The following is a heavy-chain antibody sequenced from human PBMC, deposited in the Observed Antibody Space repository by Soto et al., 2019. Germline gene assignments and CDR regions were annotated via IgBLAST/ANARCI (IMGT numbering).Heavy chain of an antibody. D-gene: IGHD3-16*01. CDR1: GGSISSYY. CDR3: ARWGGGLSDAFDI. CDR2: IYYSGST. J-gene: IGHJ3*02. V-gene: IGHV4-59*01. Sequence: ASETLSLTCTVSGGSISSYYWSWIRQPPGKGLEWIGYIYYSGSTNYNPSLKSRVTISVDTSKNQFSLKLSSVTAADTAVYYCARWGGGLSDAFDIWGQGTMVTVS.